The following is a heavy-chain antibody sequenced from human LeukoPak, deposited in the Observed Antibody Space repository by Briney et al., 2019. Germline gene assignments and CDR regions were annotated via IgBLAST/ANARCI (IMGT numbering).Heavy chain of an antibody. V-gene: IGHV3-21*01. CDR2: ISSSSSYI. CDR1: GFTFSSYS. CDR3: ATTVAGYPDDYFDF. J-gene: IGHJ4*02. Sequence: GGSLRLSCAASGFTFSSYSMNWVRQAPGKGLEWVSSISSSSSYIYYADSVKGRFTISRDNAKNSLYLHMNILRAEDTAVYYCATTVAGYPDDYFDFWGQGILVTVSS. D-gene: IGHD6-19*01.